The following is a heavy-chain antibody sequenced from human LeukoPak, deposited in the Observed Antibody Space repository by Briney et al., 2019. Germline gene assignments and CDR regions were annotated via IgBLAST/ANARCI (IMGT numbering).Heavy chain of an antibody. Sequence: SETLSLTCTVSGGSISSSSYYWGWIRQPPGKGLEWIGSIYYSGSTYYNPSLKSRVTISVDTSKNQFSLKLSSVTAADTAVYFCARDQGSSNWYYYWGQGTLVTVSS. CDR1: GGSISSSSYY. CDR2: IYYSGST. V-gene: IGHV4-39*07. CDR3: ARDQGSSNWYYY. D-gene: IGHD6-13*01. J-gene: IGHJ4*02.